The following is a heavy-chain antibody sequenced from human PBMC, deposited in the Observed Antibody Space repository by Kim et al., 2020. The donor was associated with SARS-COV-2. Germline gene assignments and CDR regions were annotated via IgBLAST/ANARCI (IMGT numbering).Heavy chain of an antibody. J-gene: IGHJ4*02. CDR2: ISKSGDAT. CDR1: GFTISNYG. V-gene: IGHV3-23*01. CDR3: VKGIIGGDFIRC. D-gene: IGHD3-3*01. Sequence: GGSLRLSCAASGFTISNYGMSWVRQAPGKGPEWVSAISKSGDATYYAGSVRGRFTISRDNSGNTLYLQMKSLRAEDTAIYYCVKGIIGGDFIRCWGQGTLVTVSS.